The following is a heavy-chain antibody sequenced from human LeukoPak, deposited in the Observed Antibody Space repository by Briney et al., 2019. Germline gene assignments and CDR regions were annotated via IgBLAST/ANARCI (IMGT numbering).Heavy chain of an antibody. CDR3: ARGGNYCSDRNCYSDY. Sequence: ASVKVSCKASGFSFRYYGINWMRQAPGQGLEWMGWISADTGESKYAEKVQGRLTLTRDTSMTTAYMDLRSLRPDDTAVYYCARGGNYCSDRNCYSDYWGQGTLVSVSS. D-gene: IGHD2-15*01. J-gene: IGHJ4*01. CDR1: GFSFRYYG. V-gene: IGHV1-18*04. CDR2: ISADTGES.